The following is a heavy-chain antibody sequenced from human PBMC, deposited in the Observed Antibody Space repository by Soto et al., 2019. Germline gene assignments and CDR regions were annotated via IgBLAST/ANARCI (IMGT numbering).Heavy chain of an antibody. CDR1: GGSLSGYY. Sequence: SETLSLTCAVYGGSLSGYYWSWIRQPPGKGLEWIGEINNSGSTNYNPSLKSRVTISVDTSKNQFSLKLSSVTAADTAVYYCARVGGSITMVRGVVPFGGKYYMDVWGKGTTVTVSS. CDR2: INNSGST. CDR3: ARVGGSITMVRGVVPFGGKYYMDV. V-gene: IGHV4-34*01. D-gene: IGHD3-10*01. J-gene: IGHJ6*03.